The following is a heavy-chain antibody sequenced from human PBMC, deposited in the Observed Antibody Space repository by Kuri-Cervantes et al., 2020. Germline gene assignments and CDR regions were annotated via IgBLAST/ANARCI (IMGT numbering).Heavy chain of an antibody. V-gene: IGHV4-39*07. Sequence: SETLSLTCTVSGGSISSSGYYWGWIRQPPGKGLDWIGSIYYSGSTNYNPSLKSRVTISVDTSKNQFSLKLSSVTAADTAVYYCARGPPIRSYFDYWGQGTLVTVSS. CDR3: ARGPPIRSYFDY. CDR1: GGSISSSGYY. J-gene: IGHJ4*02. CDR2: IYYSGST. D-gene: IGHD2-2*02.